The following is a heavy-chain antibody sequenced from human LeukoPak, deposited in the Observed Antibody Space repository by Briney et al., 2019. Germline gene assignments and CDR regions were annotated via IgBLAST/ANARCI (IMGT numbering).Heavy chain of an antibody. D-gene: IGHD5-12*01. CDR3: ARGHYDLGP. V-gene: IGHV4-59*02. J-gene: IGHJ5*02. CDR2: ISSGGSI. Sequence: LETLSLTCTVSGASVSAHYWSWIRQSPRKGLEWLGYISSGGSINDESSLGSRVTISVDTSKNQVSLILTSVTTADTAIYFCARGHYDLGPWGQGILVTVSS. CDR1: GASVSAHY.